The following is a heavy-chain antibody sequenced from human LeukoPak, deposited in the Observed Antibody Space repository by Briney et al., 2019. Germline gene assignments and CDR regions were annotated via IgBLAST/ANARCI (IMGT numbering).Heavy chain of an antibody. D-gene: IGHD3-22*01. Sequence: SVKVSCKASGGTFSSYTISWVRQAPGQGLEWMGRIIPILGIANYVQKFQGRVTITADKSTSTAYMELSSLRSEDTAVYYCARELEYYDSSGPTPRYYFDYWGQGTLVTVSS. CDR2: IIPILGIA. CDR1: GGTFSSYT. V-gene: IGHV1-69*04. CDR3: ARELEYYDSSGPTPRYYFDY. J-gene: IGHJ4*02.